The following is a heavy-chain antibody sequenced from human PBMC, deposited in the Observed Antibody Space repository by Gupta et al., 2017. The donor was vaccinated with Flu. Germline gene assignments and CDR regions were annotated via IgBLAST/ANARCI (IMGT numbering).Heavy chain of an antibody. CDR2: ISGSGGST. Sequence: EVQLLESGGGLVQPGGSLRLSCAASGFNFSNYALSWVRQAPGKGLEWVSDISGSGGSTNYADSVKGRFTISRDKSKNTLYLQMNSLRAEDTAVYYCFYDSSDYYLDYWGQGTLVTVSS. CDR3: FYDSSDYYLDY. CDR1: GFNFSNYA. J-gene: IGHJ4*02. V-gene: IGHV3-23*01. D-gene: IGHD3-22*01.